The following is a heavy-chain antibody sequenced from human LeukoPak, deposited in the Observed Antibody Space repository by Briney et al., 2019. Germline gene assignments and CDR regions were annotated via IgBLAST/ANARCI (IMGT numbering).Heavy chain of an antibody. V-gene: IGHV3-7*01. D-gene: IGHD5-24*01. CDR3: VRSGIDGPLDY. J-gene: IGHJ4*02. Sequence: GGSLRLSCAASGFTFSSYWMSWVRQAPGKGLEWVANIKQDGSEKYYVDSVKGRFTISRDNAKNSLYLQMNSLRAEDTAVYYCVRSGIDGPLDYWGQGTLVTVSS. CDR1: GFTFSSYW. CDR2: IKQDGSEK.